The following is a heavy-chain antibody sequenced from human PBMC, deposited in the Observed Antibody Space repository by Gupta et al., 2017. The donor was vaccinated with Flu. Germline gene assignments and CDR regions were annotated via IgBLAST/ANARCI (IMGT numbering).Heavy chain of an antibody. CDR1: GGTFSSYT. J-gene: IGHJ6*02. CDR2: IIPILGIA. CDR3: ARDLRASGQLVPPISGYYYGMDV. V-gene: IGHV1-69*08. D-gene: IGHD6-6*01. Sequence: QVQLVQSGAEVKKPGSSVKVSCKASGGTFSSYTISWVRQAPGQGLEWMGRIIPILGIANYAQKFQGRVTITADKSTSTAYMELSSLRSEDTAVYYCARDLRASGQLVPPISGYYYGMDVWGQGTTVTVSS.